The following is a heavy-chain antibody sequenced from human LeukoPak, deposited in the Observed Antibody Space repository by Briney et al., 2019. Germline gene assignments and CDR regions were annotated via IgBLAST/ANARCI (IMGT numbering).Heavy chain of an antibody. CDR3: ARFGVDYDMDV. CDR2: IYYTGRA. D-gene: IGHD3-16*01. Sequence: SETLSLTCTVSGGSIRGYYGTWIRKPPGKGLEWIGQIYYTGRADYNPSLKSRITISVDTSKNQISLRLSSVTAADTAIYYCARFGVDYDMDVWGQGTTVTVSS. J-gene: IGHJ6*02. V-gene: IGHV4-59*01. CDR1: GGSIRGYY.